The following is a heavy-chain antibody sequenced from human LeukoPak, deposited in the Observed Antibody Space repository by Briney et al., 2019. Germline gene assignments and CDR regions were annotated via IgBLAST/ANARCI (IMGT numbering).Heavy chain of an antibody. CDR1: GGSISSYY. D-gene: IGHD3-22*01. J-gene: IGHJ4*02. CDR2: IYTSGST. CDR3: ASHYYDSSGYLN. V-gene: IGHV4-4*07. Sequence: SETLSLTCTISGGSISSYYWSWIRQPAGKGLEWIGRIYTSGSTNYNPSLKSRVTISVDTSKNQFSLKLSSVTAADTAVYYCASHYYDSSGYLNWGQGTLVTVSS.